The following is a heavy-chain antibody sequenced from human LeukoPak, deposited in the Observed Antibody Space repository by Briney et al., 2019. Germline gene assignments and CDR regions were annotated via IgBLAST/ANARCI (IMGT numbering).Heavy chain of an antibody. D-gene: IGHD4-23*01. CDR1: GFTFSSYS. J-gene: IGHJ4*02. Sequence: GGSLRLSCAASGFTFSSYSMNWVRQAPGKGLEWVSYISSSGSTIYYADSVKGRFTISRDNAKNSLYLQMNSLRAEDTAVYYCAGTYYGGNYWGQGTLVTVSS. CDR2: ISSSGSTI. CDR3: AGTYYGGNY. V-gene: IGHV3-48*04.